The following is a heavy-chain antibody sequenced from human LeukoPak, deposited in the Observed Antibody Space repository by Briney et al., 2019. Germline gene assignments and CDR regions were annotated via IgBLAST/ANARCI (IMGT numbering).Heavy chain of an antibody. CDR1: GYTFTGYY. V-gene: IGHV1-2*06. J-gene: IGHJ3*02. CDR3: AGANGDQRSNAFDI. Sequence: ASVKVSCKASGYTFTGYYMHWVRQAPGQGLEWMGRINPNSGGTNYAQKFQGRVTMTRDTSISTAYMELSRLRSDDTAVYYCAGANGDQRSNAFDIWGQGTMVTVSS. CDR2: INPNSGGT. D-gene: IGHD4-17*01.